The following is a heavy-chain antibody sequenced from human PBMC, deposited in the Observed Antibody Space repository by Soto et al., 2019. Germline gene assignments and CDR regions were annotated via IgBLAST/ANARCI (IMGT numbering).Heavy chain of an antibody. D-gene: IGHD6-25*01. CDR2: ISGSGGST. Sequence: EVQLLESGGGLVQPGGSLRLSCAASGFTFSSYAMSWVRQAPGKGLEWVSAISGSGGSTYYAVSVKGRFAISRDNSKYTLHLQRNSVIADDTAVYYCATDLCVEAGARNLAYWGRGTLVTVSS. V-gene: IGHV3-23*01. CDR3: ATDLCVEAGARNLAY. J-gene: IGHJ4*02. CDR1: GFTFSSYA.